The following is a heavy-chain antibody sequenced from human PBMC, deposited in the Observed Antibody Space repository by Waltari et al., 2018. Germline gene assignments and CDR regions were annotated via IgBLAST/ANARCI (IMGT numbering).Heavy chain of an antibody. CDR1: GFTFSSYG. Sequence: QVQLVESGGGVVQPGRSLRLSCAASGFTFSSYGMHWVRQAPVKGLEWVAVIWYDGSNKYYADSGKGRFTISRDNSKNTLYLQMNSLRAEDTAVYYCARDSYSSSWYSLDYYYGMDVWGQGTTVTVSS. CDR3: ARDSYSSSWYSLDYYYGMDV. D-gene: IGHD6-13*01. CDR2: IWYDGSNK. J-gene: IGHJ6*02. V-gene: IGHV3-33*01.